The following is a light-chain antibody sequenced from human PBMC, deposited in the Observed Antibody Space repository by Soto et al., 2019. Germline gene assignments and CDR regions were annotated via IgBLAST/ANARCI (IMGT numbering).Light chain of an antibody. CDR3: HQYSAYSRT. J-gene: IGKJ1*01. V-gene: IGKV1-5*03. CDR1: QSISSW. Sequence: DIQMTQSPSTLSASVGDRVTITCRASQSISSWLAWYQQKPGKAPKLLIYKASSLESGVPSRFSGSGSGTEFTLTLSSPQPDDFATYYCHQYSAYSRTFGPGTKVEIK. CDR2: KAS.